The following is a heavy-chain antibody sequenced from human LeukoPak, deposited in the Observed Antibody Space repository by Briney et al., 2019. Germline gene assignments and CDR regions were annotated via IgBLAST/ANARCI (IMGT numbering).Heavy chain of an antibody. CDR1: GFTFKDYG. J-gene: IGHJ6*02. CDR3: AKHLRATNTYIFFGLDV. CDR2: INWNGGGT. V-gene: IGHV3-20*04. Sequence: RAGGSLRLSCAATGFTFKDYGMHWVRQPLGKGLEWVSGINWNGGGTDYADSVKGRFTISRDNAKNSLYLQMTSLRPEDTALYYCAKHLRATNTYIFFGLDVWGQGTTVTVSS. D-gene: IGHD1-26*01.